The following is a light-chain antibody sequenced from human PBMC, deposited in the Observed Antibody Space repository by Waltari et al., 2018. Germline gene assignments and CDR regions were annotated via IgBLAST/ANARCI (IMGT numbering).Light chain of an antibody. CDR3: QQYTSYSPYT. V-gene: IGKV1-5*03. CDR1: QSISSW. CDR2: KAS. Sequence: DIQMTQSPSTLSASVGDRVTITCRASQSISSWLAWYQQKPGKAPKLLIYKASTLESGGPSRFSGSGSGTEFTLTISSLQPDDFVTYYCQQYTSYSPYTFGQGTKLVIK. J-gene: IGKJ2*01.